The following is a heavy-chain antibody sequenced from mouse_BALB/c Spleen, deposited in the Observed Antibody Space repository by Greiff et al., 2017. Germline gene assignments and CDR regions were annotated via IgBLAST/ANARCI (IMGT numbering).Heavy chain of an antibody. V-gene: IGHV1S137*01. D-gene: IGHD1-1*01. CDR3: ARNYGSSWFAY. Sequence: QVQLKESGAELVRPGVSVKISCKGSGYTFTDYAMHWVKQSHAKSLEWIGVISTYYGDASYNQKFKGKATMTVDKSSSTAYMELARLTSEDSAIYYCARNYGSSWFAYWGQGTLVTVSA. CDR1: GYTFTDYA. J-gene: IGHJ3*01. CDR2: ISTYYGDA.